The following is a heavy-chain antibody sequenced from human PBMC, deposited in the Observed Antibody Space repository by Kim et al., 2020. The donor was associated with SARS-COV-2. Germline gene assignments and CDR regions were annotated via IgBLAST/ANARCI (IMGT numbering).Heavy chain of an antibody. CDR3: ARAIVVVVAAFFWFDP. V-gene: IGHV1-8*01. D-gene: IGHD2-15*01. Sequence: KFQGRVTMTRNTSISTAYMELSSLRSEDTAVYYCARAIVVVVAAFFWFDPWGQGTLVTVSS. J-gene: IGHJ5*02.